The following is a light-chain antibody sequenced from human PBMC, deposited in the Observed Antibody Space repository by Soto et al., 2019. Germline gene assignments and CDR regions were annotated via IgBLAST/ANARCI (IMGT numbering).Light chain of an antibody. V-gene: IGLV2-14*01. CDR1: SSDVGGYDY. Sequence: QSVLTQSASVSGSPGQSITISCTGTSSDVGGYDYVSWYQHRPGKAPKLMIYQVSNRPSGVSNRFSGSKSGNTASLTISGLQAEDEADYYCSSYTSSNTFYVFGTGTKVTVL. J-gene: IGLJ1*01. CDR2: QVS. CDR3: SSYTSSNTFYV.